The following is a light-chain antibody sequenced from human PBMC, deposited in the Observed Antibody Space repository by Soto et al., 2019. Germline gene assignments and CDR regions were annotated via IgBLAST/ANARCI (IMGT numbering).Light chain of an antibody. CDR3: MQALQTPFT. CDR1: QSLLHSNGYNY. Sequence: DIVMTQSPLSLPVTPGEPASISCRSSQSLLHSNGYNYLDWYLQKPGQSPQLLIYLGSNRASAVPDRFSGSGSGTDSTLKISRVEAEDVGVYYCMQALQTPFTFGPGTKVDIK. V-gene: IGKV2-28*01. CDR2: LGS. J-gene: IGKJ3*01.